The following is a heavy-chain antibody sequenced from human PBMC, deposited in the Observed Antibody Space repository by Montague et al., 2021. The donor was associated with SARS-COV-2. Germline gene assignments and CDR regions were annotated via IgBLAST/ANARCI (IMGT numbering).Heavy chain of an antibody. CDR1: GFTFSSHD. Sequence: SLRLSCAASGFTFSSHDMTWVRQAPGKGLEWVSIIHSGASYASYAGSVKGRFTISRDNSKNTLYLQVNSLRAEDTAVYYCAKGVGQKSSAVDYWGQGTQVTVSS. CDR3: AKGVGQKSSAVDY. D-gene: IGHD1-26*01. CDR2: IHSGASYA. V-gene: IGHV3-23*03. J-gene: IGHJ4*02.